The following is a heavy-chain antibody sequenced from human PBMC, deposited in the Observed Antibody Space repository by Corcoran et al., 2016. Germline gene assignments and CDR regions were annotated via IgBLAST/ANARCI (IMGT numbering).Heavy chain of an antibody. J-gene: IGHJ6*02. V-gene: IGHV1-8*01. Sequence: QVQLVQSGAEVKKPGASVKVSCKASGYTFTSYDINWVRQATGQGLEWMGWMNPNSGNTGYAQKFQGRVTMTRNTSISTVYMELSSLRSEDTAVYYCARGGDYYDSSGYWTHGYYYYGMDVWGQGTTVTVSS. CDR2: MNPNSGNT. CDR1: GYTFTSYD. CDR3: ARGGDYYDSSGYWTHGYYYYGMDV. D-gene: IGHD3-22*01.